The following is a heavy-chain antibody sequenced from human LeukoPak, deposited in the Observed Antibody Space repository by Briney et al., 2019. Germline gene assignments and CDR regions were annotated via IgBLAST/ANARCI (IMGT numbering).Heavy chain of an antibody. Sequence: GGSLRLSCAASGFTFSSYSMNWVRQAPGKGLEWVSSISSSSSYIYYADSVKGRFTISRDNAKKSLYLQMNSLRAEDTAVYYCARDRGAEGYNSPISYGMDVWGQGTTVTVSS. CDR1: GFTFSSYS. D-gene: IGHD5-24*01. CDR3: ARDRGAEGYNSPISYGMDV. V-gene: IGHV3-21*01. J-gene: IGHJ6*02. CDR2: ISSSSSYI.